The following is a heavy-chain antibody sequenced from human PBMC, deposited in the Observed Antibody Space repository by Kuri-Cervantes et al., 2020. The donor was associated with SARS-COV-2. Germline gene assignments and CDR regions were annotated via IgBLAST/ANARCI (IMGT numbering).Heavy chain of an antibody. J-gene: IGHJ5*02. V-gene: IGHV1-46*01. CDR1: GYTFTSYY. CDR3: ARPGIAAAANNWFDP. D-gene: IGHD6-13*01. CDR2: IKPSGGSK. Sequence: ASVKVSCKASGYTFTSYYMLWVRQAPGQGLEWMGIIKPSGGSKSYAQKFQGSITMISDTNTNTVYIELSSLRSEDTAVYYCARPGIAAAANNWFDPWGQGTLVTVSS.